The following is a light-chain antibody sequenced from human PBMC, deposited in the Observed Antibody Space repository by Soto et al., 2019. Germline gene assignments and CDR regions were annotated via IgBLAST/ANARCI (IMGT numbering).Light chain of an antibody. CDR2: DGS. V-gene: IGKV1-5*01. J-gene: IGKJ1*01. CDR1: HTVCRW. CDR3: QQYNSAPST. Sequence: VQMTQPPSTLLAFGGDRVTITCRASHTVCRWLAWYQQKPGQAPKLLIYDGSTLESGVPSRFSGSGSGTEFTLTISSLQPEDFASYWCQQYNSAPSTFGQGTKV.